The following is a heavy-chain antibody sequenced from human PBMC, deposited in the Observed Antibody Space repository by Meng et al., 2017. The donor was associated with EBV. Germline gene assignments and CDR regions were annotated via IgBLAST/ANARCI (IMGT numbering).Heavy chain of an antibody. Sequence: EGRLVESGGGLVQPGGSLNLSCAASGFTFSGSAMHWVRQASGKGLEWVGRIRSKANSYATAYAASVKGRFTISRDDSKNTAYLQMNSLKTEDTAVYYCTRLDGSYIYYWGQGTLVTVSS. V-gene: IGHV3-73*02. D-gene: IGHD1-26*01. CDR2: IRSKANSYAT. CDR1: GFTFSGSA. CDR3: TRLDGSYIYY. J-gene: IGHJ4*02.